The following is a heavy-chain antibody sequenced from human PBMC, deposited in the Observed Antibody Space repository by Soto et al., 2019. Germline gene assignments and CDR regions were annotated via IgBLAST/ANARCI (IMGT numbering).Heavy chain of an antibody. CDR1: GGSISSYY. Sequence: SETLSLTCTFSGGSISSYYWSWIRQPPGKGLEWIGYIYYSGSTNYNPSLKSRVTISVDTSKNQFSLKLSSVTAADTAVYYCAGGFYSRFDYWGQGTLVTVSS. CDR3: AGGFYSRFDY. V-gene: IGHV4-59*01. J-gene: IGHJ4*02. D-gene: IGHD6-13*01. CDR2: IYYSGST.